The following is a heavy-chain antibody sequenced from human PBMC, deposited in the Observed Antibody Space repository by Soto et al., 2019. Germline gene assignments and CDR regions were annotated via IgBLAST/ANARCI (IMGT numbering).Heavy chain of an antibody. CDR3: AKNGQPPYYYYGLDV. CDR1: GYTFTRYG. Sequence: ASVKVSCKASGYTFTRYGISWVRQAPGQGLEWMGWISGYNGDANYAQSFQGRVSMTIDTSTTTAYMELRTLTPDDTALYYCAKNGQPPYYYYGLDVWGQGTTVTVSS. J-gene: IGHJ6*02. D-gene: IGHD2-8*01. V-gene: IGHV1-18*01. CDR2: ISGYNGDA.